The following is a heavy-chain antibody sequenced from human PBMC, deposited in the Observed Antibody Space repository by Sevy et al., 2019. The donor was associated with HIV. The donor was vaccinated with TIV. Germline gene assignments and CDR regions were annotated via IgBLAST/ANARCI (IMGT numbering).Heavy chain of an antibody. V-gene: IGHV3-21*01. CDR1: GFTFSIYT. CDR2: ISSSSSYI. CDR3: ARSLGNYYGSGTYQEDWFDP. D-gene: IGHD3-10*01. Sequence: GGSLRLSCAASGFTFSIYTMNWVRQAPGKGLEWVSSISSSSSYIYYTDSVKGRFSISKDNAKNALFLQMNSLRAEETAVYYGARSLGNYYGSGTYQEDWFDPWGQGTLVTVSS. J-gene: IGHJ5*02.